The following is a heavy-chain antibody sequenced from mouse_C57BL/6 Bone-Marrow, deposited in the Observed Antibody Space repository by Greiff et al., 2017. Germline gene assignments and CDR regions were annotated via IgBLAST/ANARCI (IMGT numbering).Heavy chain of an antibody. J-gene: IGHJ3*01. D-gene: IGHD3-3*01. Sequence: DVQLQESGPGLVKPSQSLSLTCSVTGYSITSGYYCNWIRQFPGNLLEWMGYIRSDGSNNYNPSLKNRISITRDTSKNQFFLKLNSVTTEDTATYYCARDDRDGAYWGQGTLVTVSA. V-gene: IGHV3-6*01. CDR1: GYSITSGYY. CDR3: ARDDRDGAY. CDR2: IRSDGSN.